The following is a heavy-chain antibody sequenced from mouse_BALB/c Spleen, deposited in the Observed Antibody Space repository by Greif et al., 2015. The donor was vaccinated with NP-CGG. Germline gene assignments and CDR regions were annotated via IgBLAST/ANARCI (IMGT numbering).Heavy chain of an antibody. CDR1: GYTFSSYW. CDR2: ILPGSGSI. CDR3: ARSLPGAMDY. J-gene: IGHJ4*01. V-gene: IGHV1-9*01. Sequence: VQRVESRAELMKPGASVKISCKATGYTFSSYWIGWLKQRPGHGLEWIGEILPGSGSINYNEKFKGKATFTADTSSNTADMQLSSLTSEDSAVYYCARSLPGAMDYWGQGTSVTVSS. D-gene: IGHD2-1*01.